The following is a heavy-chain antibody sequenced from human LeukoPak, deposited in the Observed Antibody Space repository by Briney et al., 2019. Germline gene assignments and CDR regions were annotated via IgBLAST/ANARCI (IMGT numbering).Heavy chain of an antibody. CDR3: AGSSSSGAFDT. D-gene: IGHD6-6*01. V-gene: IGHV4-61*05. CDR1: GGSISSSSYY. CDR2: IYYSGST. Sequence: SETLSLTCTVSGGSISSSSYYWGWIRQPPGKGLEWIGYIYYSGSTNYNPSLKSRVTISVDTSKNQFSLKLSSVTAADTAVYYCAGSSSSGAFDTWGQGTMVTVSS. J-gene: IGHJ3*02.